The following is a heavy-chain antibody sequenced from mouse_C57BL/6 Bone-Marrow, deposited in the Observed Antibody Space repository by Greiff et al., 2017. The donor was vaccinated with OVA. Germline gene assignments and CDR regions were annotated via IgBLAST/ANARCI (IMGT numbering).Heavy chain of an antibody. CDR3: TSYGSSYYYFDY. CDR1: GFNIKDDY. J-gene: IGHJ2*01. D-gene: IGHD1-1*01. V-gene: IGHV14-4*01. CDR2: IDPENGDT. Sequence: DVKLQESGAELVRPGASVKLSCTASGFNIKDDYMHWVKQRPEQGLEWIGWIDPENGDTEYASKFQGKATITADTSSNTAYLQLSSLTSEDTAVYYCTSYGSSYYYFDYWGQGTTLTVSS.